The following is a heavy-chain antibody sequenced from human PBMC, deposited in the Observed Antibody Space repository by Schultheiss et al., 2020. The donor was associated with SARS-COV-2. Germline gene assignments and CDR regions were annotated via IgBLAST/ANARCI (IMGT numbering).Heavy chain of an antibody. D-gene: IGHD3-9*01. J-gene: IGHJ4*02. Sequence: GESLKISCAASGFTFSSYWMHWVRQAPGKGLEWVSVIYSGGSTYYADSVKGRFTISRDNSKNSLYLQMNSLRDEDTAVYYCARDLIRYDSSVDYWGQGTLVTVSS. CDR3: ARDLIRYDSSVDY. CDR1: GFTFSSYW. V-gene: IGHV3-66*01. CDR2: IYSGGST.